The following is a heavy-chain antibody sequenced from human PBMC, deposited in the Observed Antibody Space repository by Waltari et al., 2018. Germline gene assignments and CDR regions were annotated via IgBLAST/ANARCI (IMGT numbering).Heavy chain of an antibody. D-gene: IGHD5-12*01. CDR3: TRGESGYTGYDDF. J-gene: IGHJ4*02. Sequence: EVQLVESGGGLVQPGRSLRLSCTPSGFTLGDYAVSWVRQAPGRGEGGLGFVRGRTYGGTTDYAASVKGRFSISRDDSKNIAYLQMNSLKTEDTAVYYCTRGESGYTGYDDFWGQGTLVIVSS. V-gene: IGHV3-49*04. CDR1: GFTLGDYA. CDR2: VRGRTYGGTT.